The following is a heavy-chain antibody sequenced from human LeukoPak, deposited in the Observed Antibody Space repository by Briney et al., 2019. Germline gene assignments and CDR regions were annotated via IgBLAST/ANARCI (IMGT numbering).Heavy chain of an antibody. CDR2: IYCSGST. V-gene: IGHV4-59*08. CDR1: GGSISSYY. CDR3: ARLGSTIRAFDI. D-gene: IGHD2-2*01. J-gene: IGHJ3*02. Sequence: SETLSLTCTVSGGSISSYYWSWIRQPPGKGLEWIGYIYCSGSTNYNPSLKSRVTISVDTSKNQFSLKLSSVTAADTAAYYCARLGSTIRAFDIWGQGTMVTVSS.